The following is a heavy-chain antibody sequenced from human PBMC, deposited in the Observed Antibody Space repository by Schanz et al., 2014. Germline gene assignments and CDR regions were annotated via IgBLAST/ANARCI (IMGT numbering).Heavy chain of an antibody. Sequence: EVQLVESGGGLVQPGGSLTLSCAASRFTVTNAWMSWVRQAPGKGLEWVANIKQDESEKYYVDSVKGRFTISRDNAKNSLFLHMNSLRAEDTAVYYCARPALWFGDNCFDPWGQGTLVTVSS. V-gene: IGHV3-7*04. J-gene: IGHJ5*02. CDR3: ARPALWFGDNCFDP. CDR1: RFTVTNAW. D-gene: IGHD3-10*01. CDR2: IKQDESEK.